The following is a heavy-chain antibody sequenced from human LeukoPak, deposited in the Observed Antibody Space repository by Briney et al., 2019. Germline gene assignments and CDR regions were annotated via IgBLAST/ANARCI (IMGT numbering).Heavy chain of an antibody. V-gene: IGHV4-59*01. D-gene: IGHD5-12*01. CDR1: GGSIGSYH. CDR2: VFNNGGT. J-gene: IGHJ4*02. Sequence: PSETLSLTCSVSGGSIGSYHWNWIRQPSGKGLEWIGIVFNNGGTKHNPSPKSRVAISVDTSKNQFALKLSSVTAADTAVYYCVASYGGYVLDYWGQGALVIVSS. CDR3: VASYGGYVLDY.